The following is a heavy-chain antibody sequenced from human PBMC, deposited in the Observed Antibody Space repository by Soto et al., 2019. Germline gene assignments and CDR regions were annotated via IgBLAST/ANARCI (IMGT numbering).Heavy chain of an antibody. D-gene: IGHD6-6*01. J-gene: IGHJ4*02. V-gene: IGHV4-39*01. CDR3: ASSSPFHN. Sequence: SETLSLTCSVSSASLSSSTYYWSWIRQPPGRGPEWIGSIYYSGNTYYKPSLKSRVSISIDTSRNQFSLKLTSVTAADTGVYYCASSSPFHNWGPGILVT. CDR2: IYYSGNT. CDR1: SASLSSSTYY.